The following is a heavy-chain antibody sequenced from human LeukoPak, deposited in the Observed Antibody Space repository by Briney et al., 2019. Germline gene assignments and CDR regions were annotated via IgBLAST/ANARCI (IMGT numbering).Heavy chain of an antibody. CDR1: GFPFSGYG. D-gene: IGHD6-13*01. Sequence: GGSLRLSCAASGFPFSGYGMHWVRQAPGKGLEWVAVAYGDGSSQYYADSVKGRFSISRDNSKNTLYLQMNSLRAEDTAVYYCARKYSSSWYDYWGQGTLVTVSS. CDR3: ARKYSSSWYDY. V-gene: IGHV3-33*01. J-gene: IGHJ4*02. CDR2: AYGDGSSQ.